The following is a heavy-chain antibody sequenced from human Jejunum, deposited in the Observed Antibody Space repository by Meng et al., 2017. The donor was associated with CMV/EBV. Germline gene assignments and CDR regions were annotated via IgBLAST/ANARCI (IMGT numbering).Heavy chain of an antibody. V-gene: IGHV1-8*01. Sequence: QVQLVQSGAEVKRPGASVKVSCKASGYTFTSYAIHWVRQAPGQGLEWMGWMNPNRGTTGYAQKFQGRVTMTRNISKSTAYMDLSSLRSEDTAVYYCATGVADFEYWGQGTLVTVSS. D-gene: IGHD6-19*01. J-gene: IGHJ4*02. CDR2: MNPNRGTT. CDR1: GYTFTSYA. CDR3: ATGVADFEY.